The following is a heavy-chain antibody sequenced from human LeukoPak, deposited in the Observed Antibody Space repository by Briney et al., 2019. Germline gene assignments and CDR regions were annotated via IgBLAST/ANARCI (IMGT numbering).Heavy chain of an antibody. CDR1: GFTFSSYA. CDR2: ISYDGSNK. CDR3: ASPLRYFDWSFHPTNDAFDI. Sequence: GGSLRLSCATSGFTFSSYAMHWVRQAPGKGLEWVAVISYDGSNKYYADSVKGRFTISRDNSKNTLYLQMNSLRAEDTAVYYCASPLRYFDWSFHPTNDAFDIWGQGTMVTVSP. J-gene: IGHJ3*02. V-gene: IGHV3-30*04. D-gene: IGHD3-9*01.